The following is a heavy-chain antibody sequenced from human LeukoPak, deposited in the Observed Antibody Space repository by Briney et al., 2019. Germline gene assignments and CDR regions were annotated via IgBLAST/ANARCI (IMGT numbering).Heavy chain of an antibody. V-gene: IGHV1-46*01. CDR1: GYTFTSYY. D-gene: IGHD2-8*01. J-gene: IGHJ4*02. CDR3: ARDLGYCTNGVCHTRFDY. Sequence: ASVKVSCKASGYTFTSYYMHWVRRAPGQGLEWMGIINPSGGSTSYAQKFQGRVTITADESTSTAYMELSSLRSEDTAVYYCARDLGYCTNGVCHTRFDYWGQGTLVAVSS. CDR2: INPSGGST.